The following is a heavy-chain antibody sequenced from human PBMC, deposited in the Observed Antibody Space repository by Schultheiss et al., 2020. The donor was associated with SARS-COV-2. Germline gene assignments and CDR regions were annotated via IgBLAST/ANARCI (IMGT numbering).Heavy chain of an antibody. J-gene: IGHJ4*02. CDR2: IWYDGSNK. CDR1: GFTFSSFA. Sequence: GESLKISCAASGFTFSSFAMNWVRQAPGKGLEWVAVIWYDGSNKYYADSVKGRFTISRDNSKNTLYLQMNSLRAEDTAVYYCARATWRGTVPDDYWGQGTLVTVSS. CDR3: ARATWRGTVPDDY. V-gene: IGHV3-33*08. D-gene: IGHD4-11*01.